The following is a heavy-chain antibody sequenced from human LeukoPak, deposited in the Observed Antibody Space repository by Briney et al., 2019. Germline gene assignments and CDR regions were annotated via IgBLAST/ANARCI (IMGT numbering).Heavy chain of an antibody. CDR2: ISYDGSNK. CDR1: GFTFSSYG. J-gene: IGHJ6*02. Sequence: GGSLRLSCAASGFTFSSYGMHWVRQAPGKGLEGVAVISYDGSNKYYADSVKGRFTISRDNSKNTLYLQMNSLRAEDTAVYYCAKDLFGIAAAGTYLGLYYYGMDVWGQGTTVTVSS. D-gene: IGHD6-13*01. V-gene: IGHV3-30*18. CDR3: AKDLFGIAAAGTYLGLYYYGMDV.